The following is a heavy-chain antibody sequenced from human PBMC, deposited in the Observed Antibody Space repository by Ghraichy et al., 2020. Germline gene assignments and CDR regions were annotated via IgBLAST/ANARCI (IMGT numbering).Heavy chain of an antibody. V-gene: IGHV1-18*01. D-gene: IGHD3-10*01. Sequence: ASVKVSCKASGYTFTSYGISWVRQAPGQGLEWMGWISAYNGNTNYAQKLQGRVTMTTDTSTSTAYMELRSLRSDDTAVYYCARDSRIKTWFGTPPDAFDIWGQGTMVTVSS. CDR3: ARDSRIKTWFGTPPDAFDI. J-gene: IGHJ3*02. CDR2: ISAYNGNT. CDR1: GYTFTSYG.